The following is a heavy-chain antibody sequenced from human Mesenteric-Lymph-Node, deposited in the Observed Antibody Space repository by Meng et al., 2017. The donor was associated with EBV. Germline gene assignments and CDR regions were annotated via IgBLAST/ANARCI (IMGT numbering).Heavy chain of an antibody. V-gene: IGHV4-39*07. Sequence: LQLQESGPGLVKPSETLSLTGTVSGGSISSSSSYWGWICQPPGKGLEWIGNIYYSGSTYYNPSLKSRVTISVDTSKNQFSLKLSSVTAADTAVYYCARGGSLGGSYAPWGQGTLVTVSS. CDR3: ARGGSLGGSYAP. CDR1: GGSISSSSSY. J-gene: IGHJ5*02. D-gene: IGHD1-26*01. CDR2: IYYSGST.